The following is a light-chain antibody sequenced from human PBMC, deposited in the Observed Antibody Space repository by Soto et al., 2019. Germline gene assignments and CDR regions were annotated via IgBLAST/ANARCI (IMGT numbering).Light chain of an antibody. Sequence: EIVLTQSPATLSLSPGERATLSCRASQSVSSYLASYQQKPGQAPRLLIYDASNRATGIPARFSGSGSGTDFTLTISSLEPEDFAVYYCQQRSNWPFTCGPGTKVDIK. CDR3: QQRSNWPFT. CDR1: QSVSSY. CDR2: DAS. J-gene: IGKJ3*01. V-gene: IGKV3-11*01.